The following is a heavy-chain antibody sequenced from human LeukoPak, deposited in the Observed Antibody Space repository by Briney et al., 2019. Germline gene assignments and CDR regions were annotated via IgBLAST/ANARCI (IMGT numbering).Heavy chain of an antibody. CDR1: GFTVSSNY. J-gene: IGHJ6*03. CDR2: IYSGGST. V-gene: IGHV3-66*01. CDR3: ARDIGYHYYYYMDV. Sequence: PGGSLRLSCAASGFTVSSNYMSWVRQAPGKGLEWVSVIYSGGSTYYADTVKGRFTISRDNSKNTLYLQMNSLRAEDTAVYYRARDIGYHYYYYMDVWGKGTTVTISS. D-gene: IGHD1-26*01.